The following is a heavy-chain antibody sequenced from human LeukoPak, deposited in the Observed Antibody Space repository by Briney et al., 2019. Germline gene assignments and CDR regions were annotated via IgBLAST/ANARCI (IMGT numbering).Heavy chain of an antibody. D-gene: IGHD6-19*01. CDR2: ISYDGSNK. CDR3: AKDLRFCSSGCWNYYGMDV. V-gene: IGHV3-30*18. J-gene: IGHJ6*02. CDR1: GFTFSSYG. Sequence: GGSLRLSCAASGFTFSSYGMHWVCQAPGKGLEWVAVISYDGSNKYYADSVKGRFTISRDNSKNTLYLQMNSLRAEDTAVYYCAKDLRFCSSGCWNYYGMDVWGQGTTVTVSS.